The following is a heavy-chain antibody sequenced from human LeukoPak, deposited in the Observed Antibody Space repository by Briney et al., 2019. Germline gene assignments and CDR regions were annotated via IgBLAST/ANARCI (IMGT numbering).Heavy chain of an antibody. CDR1: GYTFTSYY. V-gene: IGHV3-30*02. CDR2: IRYDGSNK. CDR3: AKDLFRYYDFWSGYYIDY. D-gene: IGHD3-3*01. Sequence: SCKASGYTFTSYYMHWVRQAPGKGLEWVAFIRYDGSNKYYADSVKGRFTISRDNSKNTLYLQMNSLTAEGTAVYYCAKDLFRYYDFWSGYYIDYWGQGTLVTVSS. J-gene: IGHJ4*02.